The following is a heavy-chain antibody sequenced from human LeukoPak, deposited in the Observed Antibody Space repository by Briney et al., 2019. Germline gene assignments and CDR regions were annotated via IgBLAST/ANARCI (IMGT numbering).Heavy chain of an antibody. J-gene: IGHJ4*02. CDR1: GFTLSSYG. Sequence: PGGSLRLSCAASGFTLSSYGMHWVRQAPGKGLEWVAFIRYDGSSKSYADSVKGRFTISRDNSKNTLYLQMNSLRAEDTAVYYCAKSGIWYGHYVGYFDYWGQGTLVTVSS. CDR2: IRYDGSSK. D-gene: IGHD4-17*01. V-gene: IGHV3-30*02. CDR3: AKSGIWYGHYVGYFDY.